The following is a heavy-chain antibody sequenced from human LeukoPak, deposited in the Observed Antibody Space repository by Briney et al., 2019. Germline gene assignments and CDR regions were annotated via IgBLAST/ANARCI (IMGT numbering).Heavy chain of an antibody. CDR1: GGSISTYY. V-gene: IGHV3-21*06. J-gene: IGHJ4*02. Sequence: ETLSLTCAVSGGSISTYYWSWIRQPPGKGLEWVSSMSSRGTYIYYADSVKGRFTISRDNAKSSPYLQMNSLRAEDTAVYYCASLYDSSGYFRNLLDYWGQGTPVTVSS. D-gene: IGHD3-22*01. CDR3: ASLYDSSGYFRNLLDY. CDR2: MSSRGTYI.